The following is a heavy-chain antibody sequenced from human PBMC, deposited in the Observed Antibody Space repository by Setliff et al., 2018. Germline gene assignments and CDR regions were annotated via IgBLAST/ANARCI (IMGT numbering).Heavy chain of an antibody. D-gene: IGHD2-21*01. CDR2: IYSGDRNT. CDR3: ARDVMMMVSGRYYYYGMDV. J-gene: IGHJ6*02. Sequence: PGGSLRLSCAASGFTFNTYAMSWVRQAPGKGLEWVSTIYSGDRNTFYTDSVKGRFTIFRDGSKNTLYLQMSSLRADDTAVYYCARDVMMMVSGRYYYYGMDVWGQGTTVTVSS. CDR1: GFTFNTYA. V-gene: IGHV3-23*03.